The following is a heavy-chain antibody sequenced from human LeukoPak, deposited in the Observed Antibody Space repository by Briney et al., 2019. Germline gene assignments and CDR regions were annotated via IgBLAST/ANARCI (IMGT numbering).Heavy chain of an antibody. CDR3: ARDIGAIAAREY. Sequence: ASVKVSCKASGYTFTGYYMHWVRQAPGQGLEWMGRINPNSGGTNYAQKFQGRVTMTRDTSISTAYMERSRPTSDDTAVYYCARDIGAIAAREYWGQGTLVTVSS. CDR1: GYTFTGYY. D-gene: IGHD6-6*01. CDR2: INPNSGGT. V-gene: IGHV1-2*06. J-gene: IGHJ4*02.